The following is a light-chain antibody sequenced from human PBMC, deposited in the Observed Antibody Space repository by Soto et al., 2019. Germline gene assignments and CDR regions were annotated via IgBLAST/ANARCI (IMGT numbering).Light chain of an antibody. V-gene: IGKV3-20*01. CDR2: GAS. CDR1: QSVRSSD. CDR3: QQYGSSWT. J-gene: IGKJ1*01. Sequence: EVVMTQSPSTLSVSPGERATLSCRASQSVRSSDLAWYQQKPGQAPSLLIYGASSRATGIPDRFSGSGSGTDFTLSISTLEPEDFAVYYCQQYGSSWTFGQGTKVDIK.